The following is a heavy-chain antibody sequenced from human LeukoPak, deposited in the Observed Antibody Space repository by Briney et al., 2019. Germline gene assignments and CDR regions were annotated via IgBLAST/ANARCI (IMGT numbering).Heavy chain of an antibody. CDR1: GYTFTSYG. CDR3: ARITMVRGARGGWFDP. J-gene: IGHJ5*02. V-gene: IGHV1-18*01. CDR2: ISAYNGNT. D-gene: IGHD3-10*01. Sequence: VSVKVSCKASGYTFTSYGISWVRQAPGQGLEWMGWISAYNGNTNYAQKLQGRVTMTTDTSTSTAYMELRSLRSDDTAVYYCARITMVRGARGGWFDPWGQGTLVTVSS.